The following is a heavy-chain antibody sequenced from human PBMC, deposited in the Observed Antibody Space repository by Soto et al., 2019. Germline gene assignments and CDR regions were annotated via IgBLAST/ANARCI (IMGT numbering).Heavy chain of an antibody. V-gene: IGHV3-30*18. CDR3: AKDYGSGDWALYYFDY. CDR1: GFTFGSYG. CDR2: ISYDGSNK. Sequence: PGGSLRLSCAASGFTFGSYGMHWVRQAPGKGLEWVAVISYDGSNKYYADSVKGRFTISRDNSKNTLYLQMNSLRAEDTAVYYCAKDYGSGDWALYYFDYWGQGTLVTVSS. J-gene: IGHJ4*02. D-gene: IGHD3-10*01.